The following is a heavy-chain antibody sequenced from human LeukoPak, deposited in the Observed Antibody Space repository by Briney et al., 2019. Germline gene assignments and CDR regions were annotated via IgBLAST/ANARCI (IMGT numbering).Heavy chain of an antibody. CDR2: IYHSGST. V-gene: IGHV4-30-2*01. D-gene: IGHD6-19*01. CDR3: AHREGSGWYFVMS. J-gene: IGHJ4*02. CDR1: GGSISSGGYY. Sequence: SETLSLTCTVSGGSISSGGYYWSWIRQPPGKGLEWIGYIYHSGSTYYNPSLKSRVTISVDRSKNQFSLKLSSVTAADTAVYYCAHREGSGWYFVMSWGQGTLVTVSS.